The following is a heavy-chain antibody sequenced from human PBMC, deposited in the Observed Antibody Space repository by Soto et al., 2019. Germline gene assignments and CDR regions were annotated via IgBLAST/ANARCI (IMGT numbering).Heavy chain of an antibody. CDR3: ARGGDGSGSYYYYYYYGMDV. CDR2: IYSGGST. Sequence: PGGSLRLSCAASGFTVSSNYMSWVRQAPGKGLEWVSVIYSGGSTYYADSVEGRFTISRDNSKNTLYLQMNSLRAEDTAVYYCARGGDGSGSYYYYYYYGMDVWGQGTTVTVSS. CDR1: GFTVSSNY. J-gene: IGHJ6*02. V-gene: IGHV3-53*01. D-gene: IGHD3-10*01.